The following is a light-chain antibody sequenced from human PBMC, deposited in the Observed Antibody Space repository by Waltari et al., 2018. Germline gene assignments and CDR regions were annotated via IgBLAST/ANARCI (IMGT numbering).Light chain of an antibody. CDR1: QNISIY. V-gene: IGKV1-39*01. CDR2: AAS. J-gene: IGKJ2*01. Sequence: DIQMTQSPSSLFASVVDRVTITCQASQNISIYVNWYQQKPGKAPNLLIYAASSLQSGVPSRFSGSGSGTDFSLTISSLQPGDFATYYCQQSFTTPQNTFGQGTRLEIK. CDR3: QQSFTTPQNT.